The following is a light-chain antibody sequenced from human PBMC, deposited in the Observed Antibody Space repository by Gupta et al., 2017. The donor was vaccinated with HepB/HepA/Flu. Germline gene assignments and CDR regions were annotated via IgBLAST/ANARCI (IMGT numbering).Light chain of an antibody. Sequence: DIQMTQSPSSLSASVGDRVTITCRASQSINNDLHWYQQKPGKAPKFLISAASTLQSGVPSRFNGSGSGTDFTLTISRLQPEDFATYYCQQRDNTPITFGGGTKVEIK. V-gene: IGKV1-39*01. CDR2: AAS. CDR1: QSINND. J-gene: IGKJ4*01. CDR3: QQRDNTPIT.